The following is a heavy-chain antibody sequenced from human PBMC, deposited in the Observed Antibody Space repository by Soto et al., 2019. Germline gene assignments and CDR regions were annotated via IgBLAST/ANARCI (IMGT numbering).Heavy chain of an antibody. CDR3: ARGVAVLLWFGELLPDY. CDR1: GFTFSSYA. D-gene: IGHD3-10*01. J-gene: IGHJ4*02. V-gene: IGHV3-30-3*01. CDR2: ISYDGSNK. Sequence: VWYPRLSFADSGFTFSSYAVQWVRQAPFKVLEWVAVISYDGSNKYYADSVKGRFTISRDNSKNTLYLQMNSLRAEDTAVYYCARGVAVLLWFGELLPDYWGQGTLVPESS.